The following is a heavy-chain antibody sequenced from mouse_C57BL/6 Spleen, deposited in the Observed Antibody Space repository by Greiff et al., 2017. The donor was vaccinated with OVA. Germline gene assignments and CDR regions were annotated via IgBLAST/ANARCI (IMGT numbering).Heavy chain of an antibody. J-gene: IGHJ2*01. Sequence: EVQLQQSGPELVKPGASVKISCKASGYTFTDYYMNWVKQSHGKSLEWIGDINPNNGGTSYNQKFKGKATLTVDKSSSTAYMELRSLTSEDSAVYNCARSLLFLRGYFDYWGQGTTLTVSS. V-gene: IGHV1-26*01. D-gene: IGHD2-1*01. CDR1: GYTFTDYY. CDR2: INPNNGGT. CDR3: ARSLLFLRGYFDY.